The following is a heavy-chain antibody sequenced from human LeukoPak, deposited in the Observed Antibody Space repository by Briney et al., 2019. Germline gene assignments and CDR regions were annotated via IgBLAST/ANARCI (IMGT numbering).Heavy chain of an antibody. CDR3: ARDFSSSSSVYYYYYMDV. Sequence: SETLSLTCTVSGGSISSAGYYWGWVRQPPGRGLEWIGTIYYRGTTYYNPSLKSRLTISVDSSKNHFSLKLSSVTAADRAVYYCARDFSSSSSVYYYYYMDVWGKGTTVTVSS. J-gene: IGHJ6*03. V-gene: IGHV4-39*07. D-gene: IGHD6-6*01. CDR1: GGSISSAGYY. CDR2: IYYRGTT.